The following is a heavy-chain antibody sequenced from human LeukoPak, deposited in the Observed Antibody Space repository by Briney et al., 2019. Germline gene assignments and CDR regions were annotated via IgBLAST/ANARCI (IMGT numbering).Heavy chain of an antibody. CDR1: GGSFSGYY. J-gene: IGHJ5*02. Sequence: PSETLSLTCAVYGGSFSGYYWSWIRQPPGKGLEWIGEINHSGSTNYNPSLKSRVTISVDTSKNQFSLKLRSVTAADTAVYYCARHAFSYSNYWFDPWGQGTLVTVSS. CDR2: INHSGST. V-gene: IGHV4-34*01. D-gene: IGHD4-11*01. CDR3: ARHAFSYSNYWFDP.